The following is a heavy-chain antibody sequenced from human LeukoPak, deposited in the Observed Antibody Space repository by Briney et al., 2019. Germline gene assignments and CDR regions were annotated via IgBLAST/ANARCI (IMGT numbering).Heavy chain of an antibody. Sequence: PGGSLRLSCAASGSTFDDYAMHWVRQAPGKGLEWVSGISWNSGSIGYADSVKGRFTISRDNAKNSLYLQMNSLRAEDTALYYCAKETDAFDIWGQGTMVTVSS. V-gene: IGHV3-9*01. CDR1: GSTFDDYA. CDR2: ISWNSGSI. J-gene: IGHJ3*02. CDR3: AKETDAFDI.